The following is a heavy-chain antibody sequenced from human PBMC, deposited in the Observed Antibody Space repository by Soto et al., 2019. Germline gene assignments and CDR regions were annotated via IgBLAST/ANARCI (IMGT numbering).Heavy chain of an antibody. D-gene: IGHD1-7*01. CDR3: ASVLELHYCYGMDV. Sequence: QVQLVQSGAEVKKPGSSVKVSCKASGGTFSSYAISWVRPAPGQGLEWMGGIIPIFGTANYAQKFQGRVPITADESRSTAYMELSSLRSEDTAVYYCASVLELHYCYGMDVWGQGTTVTVSS. CDR2: IIPIFGTA. V-gene: IGHV1-69*12. CDR1: GGTFSSYA. J-gene: IGHJ6*02.